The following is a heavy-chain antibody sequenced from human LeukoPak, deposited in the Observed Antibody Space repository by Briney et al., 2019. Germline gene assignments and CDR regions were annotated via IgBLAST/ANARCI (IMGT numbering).Heavy chain of an antibody. J-gene: IGHJ4*02. CDR2: INAGNGNT. D-gene: IGHD3-22*01. CDR1: GYTFTSYA. V-gene: IGHV1-3*01. Sequence: ASVKVSCKASGYTFTSYAMHWVRQAPGQRLEWMGWINAGNGNTKYSQKFQGRVTITRDTSASTAYMELSSLRSEDTAVYYCAREGGDYDSSGYFLFDYWGQGTLVTVSS. CDR3: AREGGDYDSSGYFLFDY.